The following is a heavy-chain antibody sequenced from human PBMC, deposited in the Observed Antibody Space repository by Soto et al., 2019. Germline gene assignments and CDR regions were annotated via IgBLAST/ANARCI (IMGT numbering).Heavy chain of an antibody. Sequence: QVQLVQSGAEVKKPGSSVKVSCKASGGTFSSYTISWVRQAPGQGLEWMGRIIPILGIANYAQKFQGRVTITADKSTSTVYMELSSLRSEDTDVYYCARDRGYCSGGSCYPYNWFDPWGQGTLVTVSS. V-gene: IGHV1-69*08. CDR1: GGTFSSYT. D-gene: IGHD2-15*01. CDR3: ARDRGYCSGGSCYPYNWFDP. CDR2: IIPILGIA. J-gene: IGHJ5*02.